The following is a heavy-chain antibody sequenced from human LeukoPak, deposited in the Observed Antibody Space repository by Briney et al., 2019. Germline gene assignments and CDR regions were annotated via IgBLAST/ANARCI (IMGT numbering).Heavy chain of an antibody. CDR1: GGSFSSSSYY. V-gene: IGHV4-39*01. J-gene: IGHJ4*02. CDR2: IYYRGNT. Sequence: SETLSLTCTVSGGSFSSSSYYWGRIRQPPGKGLEWIGNIYYRGNTYYSPSLKSRVTISVDTSRNQFSLKLSSVTAADTAVYYCARDNGDYGFDYWGQGTLVTVSS. D-gene: IGHD4-17*01. CDR3: ARDNGDYGFDY.